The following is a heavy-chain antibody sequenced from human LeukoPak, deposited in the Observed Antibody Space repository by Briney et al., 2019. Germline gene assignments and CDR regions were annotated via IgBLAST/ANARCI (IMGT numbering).Heavy chain of an antibody. V-gene: IGHV4-59*08. CDR1: GGSFSYYY. D-gene: IGHD3-22*01. CDR3: ARQITMRGYYYGMDV. CDR2: IYYSGST. Sequence: SETLSLTCTVSGGSFSYYYWSWIRQPPGKGQEWIGYIYYSGSTNYNPSLKSRVTISVDTSKNQFSLKLSSVTAADTAVYYCARQITMRGYYYGMDVWGQGTTVTVSS. J-gene: IGHJ6*02.